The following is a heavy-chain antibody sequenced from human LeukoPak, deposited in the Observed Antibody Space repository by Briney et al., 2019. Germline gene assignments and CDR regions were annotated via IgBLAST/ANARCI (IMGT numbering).Heavy chain of an antibody. Sequence: ASVKVSCKASAHTFSAYYLHWVRQAPGRGLEWMGWINPNSGDTNFAQKFQGRVTMTRDTSITTAYMELSRLRYDDTAVYYCARGGEVRTLYYYYSMDVWGKGTTVTISS. CDR1: AHTFSAYY. V-gene: IGHV1-2*02. J-gene: IGHJ6*03. CDR2: INPNSGDT. CDR3: ARGGEVRTLYYYYSMDV. D-gene: IGHD1-7*01.